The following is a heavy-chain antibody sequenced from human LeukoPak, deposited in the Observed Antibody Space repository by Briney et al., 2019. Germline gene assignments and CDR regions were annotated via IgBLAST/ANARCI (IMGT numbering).Heavy chain of an antibody. CDR1: GFTFSSST. Sequence: GGSLRFSCAASGFTFSSSTMHWVRQAPGKGLEWVAVISYDGSNRYYADSVKGRFTISRDNSKNTLYLQMNSLRAEDTAVYYCANNEQGELSLSFPDYWGQGTLVTVSS. CDR3: ANNEQGELSLSFPDY. CDR2: ISYDGSNR. J-gene: IGHJ4*02. D-gene: IGHD3-16*02. V-gene: IGHV3-30*04.